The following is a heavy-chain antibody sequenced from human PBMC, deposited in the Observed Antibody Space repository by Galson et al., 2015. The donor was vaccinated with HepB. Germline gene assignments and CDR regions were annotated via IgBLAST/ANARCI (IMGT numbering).Heavy chain of an antibody. Sequence: SLRLSCAASGFTFSSYSIHWVRQAPGKGLDWVGVISYGGSNQYYADSVKGRFTLSRDNSKNTVYLEMSSLRPEDTAVYYCARDARQSSSGFDSHFHNGMDIWGQGTTVTVS. V-gene: IGHV3-30*04. D-gene: IGHD2-15*01. CDR1: GFTFSSYS. CDR3: ARDARQSSSGFDSHFHNGMDI. J-gene: IGHJ6*02. CDR2: ISYGGSNQ.